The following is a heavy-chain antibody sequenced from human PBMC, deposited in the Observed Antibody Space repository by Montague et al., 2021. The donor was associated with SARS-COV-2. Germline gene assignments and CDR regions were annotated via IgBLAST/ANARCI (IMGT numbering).Heavy chain of an antibody. J-gene: IGHJ3*02. CDR3: ARGFDI. CDR1: GCSISSYY. V-gene: IGHV4-59*01. Sequence: SETLSLTCTVSGCSISSYYWSWLLQPPAKRLEWIGWIYYRRSTNYNTSLQSRVTISVETSKNQSSLKLISVTAADTAVYYCARGFDIWGQGTMVTVSS. CDR2: IYYRRST.